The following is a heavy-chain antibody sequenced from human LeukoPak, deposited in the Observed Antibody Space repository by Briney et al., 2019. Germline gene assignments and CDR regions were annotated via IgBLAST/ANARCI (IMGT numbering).Heavy chain of an antibody. D-gene: IGHD6-13*01. CDR1: GYTFIGYY. Sequence: ASVKVSCKASGYTFIGYYIHWVRQAPGQGLEWMGWINPNSGGTNYAQKFQGRVTMTRDTSISTAYMELSRLRSDDTAVYYCARFIAAAGSHWFDPWGQGTLVTVPS. J-gene: IGHJ5*02. V-gene: IGHV1-2*02. CDR2: INPNSGGT. CDR3: ARFIAAAGSHWFDP.